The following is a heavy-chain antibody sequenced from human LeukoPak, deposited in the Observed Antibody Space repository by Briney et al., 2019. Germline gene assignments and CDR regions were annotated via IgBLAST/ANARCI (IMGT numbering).Heavy chain of an antibody. V-gene: IGHV3-21*01. CDR1: GVTFSSYS. Sequence: PGGSLRLSCAASGVTFSSYSMNWVRQAPGKGLECVSSISSSSSYIYYAASVKGRLTLSRDNAKNSLYLHMNSLRAEDTAVYYCASREGSAAGTGDYWGQGTLVTVSS. J-gene: IGHJ4*02. CDR3: ASREGSAAGTGDY. D-gene: IGHD6-13*01. CDR2: ISSSSSYI.